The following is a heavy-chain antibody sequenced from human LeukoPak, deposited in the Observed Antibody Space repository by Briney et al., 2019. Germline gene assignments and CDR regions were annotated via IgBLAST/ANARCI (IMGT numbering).Heavy chain of an antibody. Sequence: SETLSLTCTVSGGSISSSSYYWGWIRQPPGKGLEWIGSIYYSGSTYYNPSLKSRVTISVDTSKNQFSLKLSSVTAADTAVYYCARFHTALAAAGTDYYYYYMDVWGKGTTVAVSS. J-gene: IGHJ6*03. CDR1: GGSISSSSYY. D-gene: IGHD6-13*01. CDR3: ARFHTALAAAGTDYYYYYMDV. CDR2: IYYSGST. V-gene: IGHV4-39*07.